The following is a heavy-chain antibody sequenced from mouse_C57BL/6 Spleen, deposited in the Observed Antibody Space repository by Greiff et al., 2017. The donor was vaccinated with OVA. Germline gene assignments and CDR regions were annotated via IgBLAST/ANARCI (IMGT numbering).Heavy chain of an antibody. CDR1: GFTFSDYG. CDR3: ARIHYYGSSSYYAMDY. Sequence: EVHLVESGGGLVKPGGSLKLSCAASGFTFSDYGMHWVRQAPEKGLEWVAYISSGSSTIYYADTVKGRFTISRDNAKNTLFLQMTSLRSEDTAMYYCARIHYYGSSSYYAMDYWGQGTSVTVSS. V-gene: IGHV5-17*01. J-gene: IGHJ4*01. D-gene: IGHD1-1*01. CDR2: ISSGSSTI.